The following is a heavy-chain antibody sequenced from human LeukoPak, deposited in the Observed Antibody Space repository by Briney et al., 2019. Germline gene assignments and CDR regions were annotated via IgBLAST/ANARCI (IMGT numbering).Heavy chain of an antibody. CDR1: GGSFSGYY. D-gene: IGHD3-9*01. J-gene: IGHJ4*02. CDR2: INHSGST. Sequence: PSETLSLTCAVYGGSFSGYYWSWIRQPPGKGLEWIGEINHSGSTNYNPSLKSRVTISVDTSKNQFSLKLSSLTAADTAVFYCARGTGSVAGWLDYWGQRTLVTVSS. CDR3: ARGTGSVAGWLDY. V-gene: IGHV4-34*01.